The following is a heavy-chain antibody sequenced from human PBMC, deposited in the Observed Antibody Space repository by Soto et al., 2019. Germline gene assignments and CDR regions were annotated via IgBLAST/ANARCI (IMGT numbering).Heavy chain of an antibody. J-gene: IGHJ5*02. CDR3: ARDENDDRYYDFWSGYPHNWFDP. CDR2: ISAYNGNT. CDR1: GYTFTSYG. D-gene: IGHD3-3*01. V-gene: IGHV1-18*01. Sequence: QVQLVQSGAEVKKPGASVKVSCKASGYTFTSYGISWVRQAPGQGIEWMGWISAYNGNTNYAQKHQGRVSMTTDTSTSTAYMELRSLRSDDTTVYFCARDENDDRYYDFWSGYPHNWFDPWGLGTLVTVSS.